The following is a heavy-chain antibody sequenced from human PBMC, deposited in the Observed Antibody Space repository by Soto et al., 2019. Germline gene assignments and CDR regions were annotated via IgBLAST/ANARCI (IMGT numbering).Heavy chain of an antibody. Sequence: QLQLQESGPGLVKPSETLSLTCTVSGGSISSSSYYWGWIRQPPGKGLEWIGSIYYSGSTYYNPSLKSRVTISVDTSKNQSSLKLSSVTAADTAVYYCARTSFDTDGAFDIWGQGTMVTVSS. J-gene: IGHJ3*02. V-gene: IGHV4-39*01. CDR1: GGSISSSSYY. CDR3: ARTSFDTDGAFDI. CDR2: IYYSGST.